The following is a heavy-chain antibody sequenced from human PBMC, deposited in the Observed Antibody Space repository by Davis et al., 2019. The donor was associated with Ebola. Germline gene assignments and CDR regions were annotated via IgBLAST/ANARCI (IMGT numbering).Heavy chain of an antibody. D-gene: IGHD5-18*01. CDR3: ARPVSPGYTYGYYYYDMDV. CDR2: IYNSGST. Sequence: SETLSLTCAVSGGSISSSTYYWGWIRQPPGKGLEWIGGIYNSGSTYYNPSLESRVTISVDTSKNQLSLKLTSVTATDTAVYYCARPVSPGYTYGYYYYDMDVWGQGTTVTVSS. J-gene: IGHJ6*02. V-gene: IGHV4-39*01. CDR1: GGSISSSTYY.